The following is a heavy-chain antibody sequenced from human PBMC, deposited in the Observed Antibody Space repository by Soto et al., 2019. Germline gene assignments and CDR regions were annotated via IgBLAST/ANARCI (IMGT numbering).Heavy chain of an antibody. V-gene: IGHV3-23*01. CDR1: GFTFSSYA. J-gene: IGHJ6*02. D-gene: IGHD3-3*01. Sequence: GGSLRLSCAASGFTFSSYAMSWVRQAPGKGLEWVSAISGSGGSTYYADSVKGRFTISRDNSKNTLYLQMNSLRAEDTAVYYCAKESYVLRFLEWLTGRDLRHQGMDVWGQGTTVTVSS. CDR3: AKESYVLRFLEWLTGRDLRHQGMDV. CDR2: ISGSGGST.